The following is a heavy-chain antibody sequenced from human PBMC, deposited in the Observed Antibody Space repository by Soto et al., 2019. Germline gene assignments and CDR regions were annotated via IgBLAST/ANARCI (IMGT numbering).Heavy chain of an antibody. D-gene: IGHD3-10*01. Sequence: PSVTLSLTCTVSGGSISSGGYYWSWIRQHPGKGLEWIGCIYYSGSTYYNPSLKSRVTISVDTSKNQFSLKLSSVTAADTAVYYCARDESGRLETIWGQGTMVTVSS. CDR1: GGSISSGGYY. J-gene: IGHJ3*02. V-gene: IGHV4-31*03. CDR2: IYYSGST. CDR3: ARDESGRLETI.